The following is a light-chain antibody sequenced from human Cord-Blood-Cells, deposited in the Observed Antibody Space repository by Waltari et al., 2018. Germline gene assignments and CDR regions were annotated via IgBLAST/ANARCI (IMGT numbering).Light chain of an antibody. CDR3: QQYNNWPHT. CDR2: GAS. J-gene: IGKJ2*01. CDR1: QSVSSN. Sequence: EIVMTQPPATLSVSSGERATLSCRASQSVSSNLAWYQQKPGQAPRLLIYGASTRATGIPARFSGSGSGTEFTLTISSLQSEDFAVYYCQQYNNWPHTFGQGTKLEIK. V-gene: IGKV3-15*01.